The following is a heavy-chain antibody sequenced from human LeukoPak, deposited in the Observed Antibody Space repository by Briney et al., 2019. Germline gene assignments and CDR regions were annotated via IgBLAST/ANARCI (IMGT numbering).Heavy chain of an antibody. J-gene: IGHJ4*02. CDR1: GFTFSSYW. Sequence: GGSLRLSCAASGFTFSSYWMSWVRQAPGKGLEWVANIKQDGSEKYYVDSVKGRFTISRDNAKNSLYLQMNSLRAEDTAVYYCARDPYYYDSSGYSPWGQRTLVTVSS. D-gene: IGHD3-22*01. V-gene: IGHV3-7*03. CDR3: ARDPYYYDSSGYSP. CDR2: IKQDGSEK.